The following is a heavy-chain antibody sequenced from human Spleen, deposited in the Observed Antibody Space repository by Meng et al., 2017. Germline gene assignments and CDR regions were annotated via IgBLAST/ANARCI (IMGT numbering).Heavy chain of an antibody. J-gene: IGHJ4*01. CDR1: GGSVSSGNYY. CDR3: ARGLWFGVNPDY. D-gene: IGHD3-10*01. V-gene: IGHV4-61*01. Sequence: SETLSLTCTVSGGSVSSGNYYWSWIRQPPGKGLEWIGYIYYSGSTNYSPSLKSRVAISVDTSKNQFTLKLRSVTAADTAVYYCARGLWFGVNPDYWGHGTLVTVSS. CDR2: IYYSGST.